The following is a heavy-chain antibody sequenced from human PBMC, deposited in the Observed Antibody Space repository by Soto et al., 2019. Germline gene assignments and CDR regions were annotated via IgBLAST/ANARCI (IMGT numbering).Heavy chain of an antibody. D-gene: IGHD6-19*01. CDR3: ARGGRSSSGWANFYYSGMDV. CDR1: GGSVNSVNYY. Sequence: PSETLSLTCTVSGGSVNSVNYYWSWIRQPPGKGLEWIAYIYYGGNTYYNPSLKSRVTISVDTSKSQFSLKLSSVTAADTAVYYCARGGRSSSGWANFYYSGMDVWGQGTTVTVSS. J-gene: IGHJ6*02. V-gene: IGHV4-61*01. CDR2: IYYGGNT.